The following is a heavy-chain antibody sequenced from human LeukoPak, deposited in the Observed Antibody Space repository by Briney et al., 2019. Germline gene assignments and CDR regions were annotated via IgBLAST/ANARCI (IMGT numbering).Heavy chain of an antibody. Sequence: ASVKVSCKASGYTFTSYYMHWVRQAPGQGLEWMGIINPSGGSTSYAQKFQGRVTMTRDTSTSTVYMELSSLRSEDTAVYYCASGEGEHSSGGTTFYGMDVWGQGTTVTVSS. J-gene: IGHJ6*02. D-gene: IGHD2/OR15-2a*01. CDR2: INPSGGST. V-gene: IGHV1-46*01. CDR3: ASGEGEHSSGGTTFYGMDV. CDR1: GYTFTSYY.